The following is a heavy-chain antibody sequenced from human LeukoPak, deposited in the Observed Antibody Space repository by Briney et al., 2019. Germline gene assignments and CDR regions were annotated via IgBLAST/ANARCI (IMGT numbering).Heavy chain of an antibody. CDR2: INPSGGST. CDR3: AREVDIVVVPAAMLDY. J-gene: IGHJ4*02. CDR1: GYTFTSYY. D-gene: IGHD2-2*03. V-gene: IGHV1-46*01. Sequence: GASVKVSCKASGYTFTSYYMHWVRQAPGQGLEWMGIINPSGGSTSYAQKFQGRVTMTRDTSISTAYMELSRLRSDDTAVYYCAREVDIVVVPAAMLDYWGQGTLVTVSS.